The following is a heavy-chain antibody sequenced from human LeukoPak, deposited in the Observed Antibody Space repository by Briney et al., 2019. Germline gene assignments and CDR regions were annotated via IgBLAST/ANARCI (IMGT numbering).Heavy chain of an antibody. Sequence: GGSLRLSCAASGFTFSSYAMHWVRQAPGKGLEWVAVISYDGSNKYYADSVKGRFTISRDNSKNTLYLQMNSLRAEDTAVYYCARDSVEMATILGDAFDIWGQGTMVTVSS. D-gene: IGHD5-24*01. CDR1: GFTFSSYA. CDR2: ISYDGSNK. J-gene: IGHJ3*02. V-gene: IGHV3-30-3*01. CDR3: ARDSVEMATILGDAFDI.